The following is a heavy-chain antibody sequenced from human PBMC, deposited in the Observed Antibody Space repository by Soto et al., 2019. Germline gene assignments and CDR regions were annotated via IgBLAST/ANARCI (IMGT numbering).Heavy chain of an antibody. CDR2: INHSGST. CDR1: GGSFSGYY. V-gene: IGHV4-34*01. D-gene: IGHD5-12*01. J-gene: IGHJ4*02. CDR3: ARGNSCGYSSYDRFDY. Sequence: SETLSLTCAVYGGSFSGYYWSWIRQPPGKGLEWIGEINHSGSTNYNPSLKSRVTISVDTSKNQFSLKLSSVTAADTAVYYCARGNSCGYSSYDRFDYWGQGTLVTVSS.